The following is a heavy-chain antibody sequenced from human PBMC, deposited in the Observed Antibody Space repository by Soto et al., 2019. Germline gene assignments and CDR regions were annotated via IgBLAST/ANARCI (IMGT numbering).Heavy chain of an antibody. D-gene: IGHD2-2*02. Sequence: PGQGLEWMGWISAYNGNTNDAQKLQGRVTMTTDTSTSAAYMELRSLGSDDTAVYYCARESGYCSSASCYIGWFDPWGQGTLVTVSS. CDR3: ARESGYCSSASCYIGWFDP. CDR2: ISAYNGNT. J-gene: IGHJ5*02. V-gene: IGHV1-18*01.